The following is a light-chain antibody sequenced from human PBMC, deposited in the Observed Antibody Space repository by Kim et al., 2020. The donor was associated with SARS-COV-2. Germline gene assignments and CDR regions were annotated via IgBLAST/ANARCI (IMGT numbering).Light chain of an antibody. CDR3: CSYSTFTTVV. CDR2: DVR. Sequence: GQSITRSCSGTNSDIGTYDYVSWYQQHPGKAPKRMIFDVRGRPSGVSNRFSGSKSGYTASLTISGLQAEDEATYYCCSYSTFTTVVFGGGTQLTVL. CDR1: NSDIGTYDY. J-gene: IGLJ2*01. V-gene: IGLV2-14*03.